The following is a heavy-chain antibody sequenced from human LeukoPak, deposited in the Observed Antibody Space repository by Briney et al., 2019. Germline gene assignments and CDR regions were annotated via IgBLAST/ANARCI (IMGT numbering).Heavy chain of an antibody. CDR1: GGSISSYY. D-gene: IGHD3-16*01. V-gene: IGHV4-59*08. J-gene: IGHJ5*02. Sequence: SETLSLTCTVSGGSISSYYWSWIRQPPGKGLEWIGYIYYTGSTSYNPSLKSRVTISVDTSKNQFSLKLSSVTAADAAVYYCAIWRDRGWFDPWGQGTLVTVSS. CDR3: AIWRDRGWFDP. CDR2: IYYTGST.